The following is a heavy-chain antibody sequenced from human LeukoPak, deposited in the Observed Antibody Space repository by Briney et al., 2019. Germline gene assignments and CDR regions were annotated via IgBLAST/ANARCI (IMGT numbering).Heavy chain of an antibody. CDR3: ARHDMDVAGAGLDYFDY. CDR1: GGSINSYY. Sequence: PSETLSLTCTVSGGSINSYYWSWIRQPPGKGLEWIGYIYYSESTNYNPSLKSRVIISVDTSKNQFSLKLSSVTAADTAVYYCARHDMDVAGAGLDYFDYWGQGTLVTVSS. J-gene: IGHJ4*02. V-gene: IGHV4-59*08. CDR2: IYYSEST. D-gene: IGHD1-26*01.